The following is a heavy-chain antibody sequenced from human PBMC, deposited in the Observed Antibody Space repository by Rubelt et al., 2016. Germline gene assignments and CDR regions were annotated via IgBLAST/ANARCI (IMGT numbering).Heavy chain of an antibody. V-gene: IGHV4-34*01. D-gene: IGHD3-22*01. CDR3: ARYDYDSSGA. CDR1: GGSFSGYY. Sequence: QVQLQQWGAGLLKPSETLSLTCAVYGGSFSGYYWSWIRQPPGKGLEWIGEISHRGSTNYNPSLKSRVTISVDKSKNQFSLKLSSVTAADTAVYYCARYDYDSSGAWGQGTLVTVSS. J-gene: IGHJ4*02. CDR2: ISHRGST.